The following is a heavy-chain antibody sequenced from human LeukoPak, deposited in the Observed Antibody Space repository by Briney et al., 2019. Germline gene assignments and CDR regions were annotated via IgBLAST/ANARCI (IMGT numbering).Heavy chain of an antibody. CDR2: IYDSGST. Sequence: SETLSLTCTVSGGSIRSSYYYWGWIRQPPGKGLEWIGSIYDSGSTYYNPSLKSRVTISVDTSKNQFSLKLNSVTAADTAVYYCARAGGSTVSHSDYWGQGTLVTVSS. V-gene: IGHV4-39*01. CDR1: GGSIRSSYYY. J-gene: IGHJ4*02. D-gene: IGHD4-17*01. CDR3: ARAGGSTVSHSDY.